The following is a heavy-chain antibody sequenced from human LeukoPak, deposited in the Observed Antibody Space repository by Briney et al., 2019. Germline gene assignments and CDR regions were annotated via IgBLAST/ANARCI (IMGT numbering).Heavy chain of an antibody. D-gene: IGHD3-16*01. Sequence: SQTLSLTCAISDDSVSSKTAAWNWIRQSPSRGLEWLGRTYYRTKWYIDYAVSVKGRISINTDTSKNQFSLQLTSVAPEDTAVYYCAREEGGLDYWGQGTLVTVSS. CDR1: DDSVSSKTAA. CDR2: TYYRTKWYI. J-gene: IGHJ4*02. V-gene: IGHV6-1*01. CDR3: AREEGGLDY.